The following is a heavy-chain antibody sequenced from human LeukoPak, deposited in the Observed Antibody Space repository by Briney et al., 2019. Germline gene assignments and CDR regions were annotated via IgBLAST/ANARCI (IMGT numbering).Heavy chain of an antibody. CDR3: ARTTTLYGSSS. V-gene: IGHV4-39*07. D-gene: IGHD3-10*01. Sequence: SETLSLTCTVSGGSISSSSYYWGWIRQPPGKGLEWIGSIYYSGSTYYNPSLKSRVTISVDTSKNQFSLKLSSVTAADTAVYYCARTTTLYGSSSWGQGTLVTVSS. CDR2: IYYSGST. CDR1: GGSISSSSYY. J-gene: IGHJ5*02.